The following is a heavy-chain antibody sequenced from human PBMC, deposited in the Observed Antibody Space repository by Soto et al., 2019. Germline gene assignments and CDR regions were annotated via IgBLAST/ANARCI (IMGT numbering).Heavy chain of an antibody. Sequence: QVQLQESGPGLVKPSETLSLTCTVSGGSISSYYWSWIRQPPGKGLEWIGYIYYSGSTNYNPSLKSRVTSSVDTSKNQFSLKLSSVTAADTAVYYCARGRRDCSGGSCLYWFDPWGQGTLVTVSS. D-gene: IGHD2-15*01. CDR1: GGSISSYY. CDR3: ARGRRDCSGGSCLYWFDP. CDR2: IYYSGST. V-gene: IGHV4-59*01. J-gene: IGHJ5*02.